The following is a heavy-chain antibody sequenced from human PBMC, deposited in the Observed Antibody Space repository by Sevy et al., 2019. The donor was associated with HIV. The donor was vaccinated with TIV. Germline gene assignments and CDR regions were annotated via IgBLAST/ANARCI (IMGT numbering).Heavy chain of an antibody. V-gene: IGHV4-59*08. CDR3: AGENAWGRGYS. CDR2: SYYNGHI. Sequence: SETLSLTCTVSGGSITSLYWNWIRQPPVKGLDWIANSYYNGHINYNPSLKSRVTLSLDTSKNQFSLRLSSVTAADTAMYYCAGENAWGRGYSWGQGTLVTVSS. D-gene: IGHD1-26*01. J-gene: IGHJ4*02. CDR1: GGSITSLY.